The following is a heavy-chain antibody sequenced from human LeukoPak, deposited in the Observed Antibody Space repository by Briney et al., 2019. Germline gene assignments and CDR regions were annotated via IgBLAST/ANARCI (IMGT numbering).Heavy chain of an antibody. CDR2: IFHSGTT. V-gene: IGHV4-59*01. CDR1: GGSITNYH. CDR3: ARNTWAAQDAFDI. Sequence: SETLSLTCAVSGGSITNYHWSWIRQPPGKGLEWIGYIFHSGTTNYNPSLKSRVTMSVDTSKNHFSLKVTSVTAADTAVYYCARNTWAAQDAFDIWGQGTMVNVSS. J-gene: IGHJ3*02. D-gene: IGHD6-6*01.